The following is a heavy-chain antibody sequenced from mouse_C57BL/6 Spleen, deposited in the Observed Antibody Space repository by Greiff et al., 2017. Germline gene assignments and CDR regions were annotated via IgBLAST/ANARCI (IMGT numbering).Heavy chain of an antibody. CDR1: GFTFSSYG. CDR2: ISSGGSYT. Sequence: EVQVVESGGDLVKPGGSLKLSCAASGFTFSSYGMSWVRQTPDKRLEWVATISSGGSYTYYPDSVKGRFTISRDNAKNTLYLQMSSLKSEDTAMYYCARQDGTRYFDYWGQGTTLTVSS. D-gene: IGHD4-1*01. CDR3: ARQDGTRYFDY. J-gene: IGHJ2*01. V-gene: IGHV5-6*01.